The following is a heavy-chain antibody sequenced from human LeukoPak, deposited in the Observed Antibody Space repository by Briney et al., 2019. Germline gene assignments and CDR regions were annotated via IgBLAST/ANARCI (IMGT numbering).Heavy chain of an antibody. V-gene: IGHV1-46*03. D-gene: IGHD2-2*01. CDR3: ARDPMLPPKYCSSTSCYRPNNWFDP. J-gene: IGHJ5*02. CDR2: INPSGGST. CDR1: GYTFTSYY. Sequence: ASVKVSCKASGYTFTSYYMHWVRQAPGQGLEWMAIINPSGGSTSYAQKFQGRVTMTRDTSTSTVYMELSSLRSEDTAVYYCARDPMLPPKYCSSTSCYRPNNWFDPWGQGTLVTVSS.